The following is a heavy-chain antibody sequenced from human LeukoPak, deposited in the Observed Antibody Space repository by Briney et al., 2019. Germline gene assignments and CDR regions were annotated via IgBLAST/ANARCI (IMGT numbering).Heavy chain of an antibody. CDR1: GGSISSSSYY. Sequence: TSETLSLTCTVSGGSISSSSYYWGWIRQPPGKGLEWIGSIYYSGSTNYNPSLKSRVTISVDTSKNQFSLKLSSVTAADTAVYYCAREAQYYYGSGFYYYYYYYMDVWGKGTTVTVSS. CDR3: AREAQYYYGSGFYYYYYYYMDV. D-gene: IGHD3-10*01. CDR2: IYYSGST. V-gene: IGHV4-39*07. J-gene: IGHJ6*03.